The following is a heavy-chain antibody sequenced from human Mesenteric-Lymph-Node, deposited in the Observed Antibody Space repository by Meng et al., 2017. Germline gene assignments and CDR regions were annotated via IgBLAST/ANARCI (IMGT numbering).Heavy chain of an antibody. CDR1: GYTFTSYY. D-gene: IGHD3-22*01. CDR2: INPSGGST. J-gene: IGHJ3*02. Sequence: ASVKVSCKASGYTFTSYYMHWVRQAPGQGLEWMGIINPSGGSTSYAQKFQGRVTMTRDTSTSTVYMELSSLRSEDTAVYYCAGAFPSSYSSGYYYVWAFDIRGQGTTVTVSS. V-gene: IGHV1-46*01. CDR3: AGAFPSSYSSGYYYVWAFDI.